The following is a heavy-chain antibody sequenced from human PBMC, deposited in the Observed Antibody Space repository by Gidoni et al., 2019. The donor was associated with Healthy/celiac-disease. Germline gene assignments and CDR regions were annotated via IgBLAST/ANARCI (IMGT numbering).Heavy chain of an antibody. D-gene: IGHD2-21*01. J-gene: IGHJ4*02. Sequence: QVQLQESGPAAVKPSETLSLPCTVSGGSISSYYWSWIRQPPGKGLEWIGDIYYSGSTNYNPSLKSRVTISVDTSKNQFSLKLSSVTAADTAVYYCARNSLSLDYWGQGTLVTVSS. CDR1: GGSISSYY. CDR3: ARNSLSLDY. CDR2: IYYSGST. V-gene: IGHV4-59*01.